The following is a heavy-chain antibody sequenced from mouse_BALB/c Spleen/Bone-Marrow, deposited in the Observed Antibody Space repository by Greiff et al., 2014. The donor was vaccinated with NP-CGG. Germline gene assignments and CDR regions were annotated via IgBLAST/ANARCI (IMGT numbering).Heavy chain of an antibody. J-gene: IGHJ4*01. D-gene: IGHD3-3*01. CDR1: GFTFSSFG. Sequence: VQLKESGGGLVQPGGSRKLSCAASGFTFSSFGMHWVRQAPEKGLEWVAYISSCSSTIYYADTMKGRFTISRDNPKNTLFLQMTSLRSEDTAMYYCTRSGTLGAMDYWGQGTSVTVSS. V-gene: IGHV5-17*02. CDR2: ISSCSSTI. CDR3: TRSGTLGAMDY.